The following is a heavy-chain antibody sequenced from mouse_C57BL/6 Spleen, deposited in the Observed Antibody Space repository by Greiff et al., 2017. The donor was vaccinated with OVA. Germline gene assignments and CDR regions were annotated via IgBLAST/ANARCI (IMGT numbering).Heavy chain of an antibody. CDR1: GYSITSGYY. CDR3: ARGGYPRAMDY. J-gene: IGHJ4*01. V-gene: IGHV3-6*01. D-gene: IGHD2-2*01. Sequence: EVKLMESGPGLVKPSQSLSLTCSVTGYSITSGYYWNWIRQFPGNKLEWMGYISYDGSNNYNPSLKNRISITRDTSKNQFFLKLNSVTTEDTATYYCARGGYPRAMDYWGQGTSVTVSS. CDR2: ISYDGSN.